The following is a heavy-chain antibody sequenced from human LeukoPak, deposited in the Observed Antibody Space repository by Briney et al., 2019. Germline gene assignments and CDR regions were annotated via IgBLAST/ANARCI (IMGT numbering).Heavy chain of an antibody. D-gene: IGHD1-7*01. CDR3: APMGLELHYH. V-gene: IGHV3-23*01. CDR1: GFTFSSYA. CDR2: ISGSGGNT. J-gene: IGHJ4*02. Sequence: QTGGSLRLSCAASGFTFSSYAISWVRQAPGKGLEWVSAISGSGGNTYYADSVKGRFTISRDNSKNTLYLQMNSLRAEDTAVYYCAPMGLELHYHWGQGTLVTVSS.